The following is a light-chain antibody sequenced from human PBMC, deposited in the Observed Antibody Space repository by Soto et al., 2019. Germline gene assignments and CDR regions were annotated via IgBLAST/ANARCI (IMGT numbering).Light chain of an antibody. CDR3: SSYTSSSTSFYV. Sequence: QSVLTQPVSVSGSPGQSITISCTGASSDIGRYDYVSWYQHHPGKAPKLMIFAVSHRPSGVTDRFSGSKSGNTASLTISGLQADDEADYYCSSYTSSSTSFYVFGTGTKVTVL. CDR1: SSDIGRYDY. J-gene: IGLJ1*01. CDR2: AVS. V-gene: IGLV2-14*03.